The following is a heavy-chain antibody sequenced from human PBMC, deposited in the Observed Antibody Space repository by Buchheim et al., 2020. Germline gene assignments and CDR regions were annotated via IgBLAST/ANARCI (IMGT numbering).Heavy chain of an antibody. D-gene: IGHD5-12*01. J-gene: IGHJ4*02. CDR1: GFTFSSYG. CDR2: IWYDGSNK. V-gene: IGHV3-33*01. CDR3: ARDNSGYDSARLDY. Sequence: QVQLVESGGGVVQPGRSLRLSCAASGFTFSSYGMHWVRQAPGKGLEWVAVIWYDGSNKYYADSVKGRFTISSDNSKNTLYLQMNSLRAEDTAVYYCARDNSGYDSARLDYWGQGTL.